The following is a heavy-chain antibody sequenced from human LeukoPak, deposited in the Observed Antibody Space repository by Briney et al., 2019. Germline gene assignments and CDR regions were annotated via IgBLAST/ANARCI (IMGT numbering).Heavy chain of an antibody. Sequence: GGSLRLSRAATGFSFRSYAMHWVRQAPGKGLEWVAVISIDGKNNYYADSVKGRFTISRDNSKYTVYLEMNSLRAEDTAVYYCAKDYTDYAPDYWGQGTLVIVSS. CDR1: GFSFRSYA. CDR2: ISIDGKNN. D-gene: IGHD3-16*01. V-gene: IGHV3-30*04. CDR3: AKDYTDYAPDY. J-gene: IGHJ4*02.